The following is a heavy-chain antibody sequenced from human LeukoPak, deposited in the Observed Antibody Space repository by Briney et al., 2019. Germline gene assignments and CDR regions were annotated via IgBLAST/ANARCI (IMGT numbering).Heavy chain of an antibody. Sequence: SETLSLTCAVYGGSFSGYYWSWIRQPPGKGLEWIGEINHSGSTNYNPSLKSRVTISVDTSKNQFSLKLSSVTAADTAVYYCARAFARGSYYYYYGMDVWGKGTTVTVSS. CDR1: GGSFSGYY. V-gene: IGHV4-34*01. CDR3: ARAFARGSYYYYYGMDV. J-gene: IGHJ6*04. CDR2: INHSGST. D-gene: IGHD2/OR15-2a*01.